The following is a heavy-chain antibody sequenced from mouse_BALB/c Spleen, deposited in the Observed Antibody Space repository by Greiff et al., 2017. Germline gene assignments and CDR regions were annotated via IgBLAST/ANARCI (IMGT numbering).Heavy chain of an antibody. Sequence: QVQLQQPGAELVKPGASVKLSCKASGYTFTSYYMYWVKQRPGQGLEWIGGINPSNGGTNFNEKFKSKATLTVDKSSSTAYMQLSSLTSEDSAVYYCTRSTYGYESYYAMDYWGQGTSVTVSS. CDR1: GYTFTSYY. D-gene: IGHD2-2*01. V-gene: IGHV1S81*02. CDR3: TRSTYGYESYYAMDY. CDR2: INPSNGGT. J-gene: IGHJ4*01.